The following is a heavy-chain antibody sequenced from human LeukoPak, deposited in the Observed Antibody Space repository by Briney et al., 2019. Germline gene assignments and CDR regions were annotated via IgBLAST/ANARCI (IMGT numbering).Heavy chain of an antibody. CDR2: INPNSGGT. J-gene: IGHJ4*02. D-gene: IGHD6-13*01. CDR3: AREISGSWPNY. CDR1: GYTFTGYY. V-gene: IGHV1-2*02. Sequence: ASVKVSCKASGYTFTGYYMHWVRQAPGQGLEWMGWINPNSGGTNYAQEFQGRVTMTRDTSISTAYMELSRLGSDDTAVYYCAREISGSWPNYWGQGTLVTVSS.